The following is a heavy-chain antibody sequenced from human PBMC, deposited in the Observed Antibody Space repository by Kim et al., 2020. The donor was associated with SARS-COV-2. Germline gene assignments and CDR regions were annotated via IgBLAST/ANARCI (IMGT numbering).Heavy chain of an antibody. CDR1: GFSFGDFA. Sequence: GGSLRLSCVASGFSFGDFAMHWVRQVPGRGLEWVAGISWDSGDEGYSDSVRGRFTVSRDSAKTAVYLQMNSLRVEDTALYYCVKEQFDSLIARVRHGFDVGGRDTKVIVS. CDR2: ISWDSGDE. J-gene: IGHJ3*01. D-gene: IGHD3-9*01. CDR3: VKEQFDSLIARVRHGFDV. V-gene: IGHV3-9*01.